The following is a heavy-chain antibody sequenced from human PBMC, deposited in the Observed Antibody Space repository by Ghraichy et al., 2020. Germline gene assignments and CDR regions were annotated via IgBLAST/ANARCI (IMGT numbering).Heavy chain of an antibody. Sequence: GGSLRLSCEASGFIFSDYWMHWVRQVPGKGLVWVSRISRDGRLFSYADSVKGRFTISRDNAKNTLFLQMNSLRAEDTAVYYCTRGLGDSKWGQGTLVAVSS. CDR2: ISRDGRLF. J-gene: IGHJ4*02. D-gene: IGHD4-17*01. V-gene: IGHV3-74*01. CDR1: GFIFSDYW. CDR3: TRGLGDSK.